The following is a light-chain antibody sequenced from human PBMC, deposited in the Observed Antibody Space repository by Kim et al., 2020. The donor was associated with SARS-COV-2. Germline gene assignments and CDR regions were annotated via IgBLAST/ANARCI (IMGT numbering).Light chain of an antibody. J-gene: IGKJ4*01. Sequence: ASVGDRVTITCRASQSISSYLNWYQQKPGKAPKFLIYGGSTFQSGVPSRFSGSGSGTEFTLTISSLQPEDFATYYCQQVNNYPLTFGGGTKVDIK. V-gene: IGKV1-9*01. CDR1: QSISSY. CDR3: QQVNNYPLT. CDR2: GGS.